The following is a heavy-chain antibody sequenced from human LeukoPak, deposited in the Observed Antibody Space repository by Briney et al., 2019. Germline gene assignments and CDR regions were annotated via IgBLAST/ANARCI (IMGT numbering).Heavy chain of an antibody. V-gene: IGHV5-51*01. Sequence: GESLKISCQGSGSLFTSYWIGWVRQLPGKGLEWMGIIYPGDSDTRYSPSFQGQVTFSADRSISTAYLQWSSLKASDTAMYYCARLGGVLAPFDPWGQGTLVTVSS. CDR1: GSLFTSYW. CDR2: IYPGDSDT. D-gene: IGHD3-10*01. CDR3: ARLGGVLAPFDP. J-gene: IGHJ5*02.